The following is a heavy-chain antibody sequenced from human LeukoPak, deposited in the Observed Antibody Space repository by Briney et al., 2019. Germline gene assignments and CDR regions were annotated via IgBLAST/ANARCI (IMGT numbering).Heavy chain of an antibody. CDR2: IYYSGST. J-gene: IGHJ4*02. CDR3: ARAYYDFWSPRRYFDY. Sequence: SETLSLTCTVSGGSTNTSSYYWGWIRQPPGKGLEWIGSIYYSGSTSYNPSLKSRVTISVDTSKNQFSLKLSSVTAADTAVYYCARAYYDFWSPRRYFDYWGQGTLVTVSS. CDR1: GGSTNTSSYY. V-gene: IGHV4-39*07. D-gene: IGHD3-3*01.